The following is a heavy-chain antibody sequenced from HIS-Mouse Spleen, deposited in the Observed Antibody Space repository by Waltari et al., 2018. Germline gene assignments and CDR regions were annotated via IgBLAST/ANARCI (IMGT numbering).Heavy chain of an antibody. V-gene: IGHV4-34*01. D-gene: IGHD2-21*01. Sequence: QVQLQQWGAGLLKPSETLSLTCAVYGGSFSGYYWSWIRQPPGKGLEWIGEINHSGSTNYNPSLKSRVTISVDTSKNQFSLKLSSVTAADTAVYYCARDSPTQLGGDAFDIWGQGTMVTVSS. CDR3: ARDSPTQLGGDAFDI. CDR2: INHSGST. CDR1: GGSFSGYY. J-gene: IGHJ3*02.